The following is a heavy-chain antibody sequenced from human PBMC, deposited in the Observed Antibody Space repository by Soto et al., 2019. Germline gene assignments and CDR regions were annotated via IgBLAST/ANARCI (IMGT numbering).Heavy chain of an antibody. Sequence: QVQLVESGGGVVQPGRSLRLSCAASGFTFSSYGMHWVRQAPGKGLEWVAVISYDGSNKYYADSVKGRFTISRDNSKNTLYMQMNSLRAEDTAVYCCEKGGSGDYWGQGTLVTVSS. V-gene: IGHV3-30*18. CDR1: GFTFSSYG. D-gene: IGHD2-15*01. CDR3: EKGGSGDY. J-gene: IGHJ4*02. CDR2: ISYDGSNK.